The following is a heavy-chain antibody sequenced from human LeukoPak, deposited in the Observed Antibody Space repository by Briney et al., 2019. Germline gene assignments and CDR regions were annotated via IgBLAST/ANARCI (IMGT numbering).Heavy chain of an antibody. J-gene: IGHJ4*02. CDR2: FDPEDGET. V-gene: IGHV1-24*01. Sequence: ASVTVSCKVSGYTLTELSMHWVRQAPGKGLEWMGGFDPEDGETIYAQKFQGRVTMTEDTSTDTAYMELSSLRSEDTAVYYCASLDCGGDCYSVDYWGQGTLVTVSS. D-gene: IGHD2-21*02. CDR1: GYTLTELS. CDR3: ASLDCGGDCYSVDY.